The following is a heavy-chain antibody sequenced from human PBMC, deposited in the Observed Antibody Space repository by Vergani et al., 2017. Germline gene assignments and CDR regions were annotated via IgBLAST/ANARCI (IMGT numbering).Heavy chain of an antibody. CDR1: GFTFSSYA. CDR3: ATLGFVVGAIYLGPLDY. J-gene: IGHJ4*02. D-gene: IGHD1-26*01. V-gene: IGHV3-23*01. CDR2: ISGSGGST. Sequence: EVQLLESGGGLVQPGGSLRLSCAASGFTFSSYAMSWVRQAPGKGLEWVSAISGSGGSTYYADSVKGRFTISRDNAKNTLYLQMNSLRVEDTAVYYCATLGFVVGAIYLGPLDYWGQGTLVTVSS.